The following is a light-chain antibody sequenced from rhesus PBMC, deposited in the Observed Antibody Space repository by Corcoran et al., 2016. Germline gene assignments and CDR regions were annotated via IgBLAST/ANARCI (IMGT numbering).Light chain of an antibody. Sequence: DIQMSQSPSSLSASVGDTVTITCRASQGISSWLAWYQQKPGKAPKLLIYKASSLQSGVPSRFSGSGSGTDFTLTISSLQSEDFATYYCQQYSSRPLTFGGGTKVELK. V-gene: IGKV1-22*01. CDR2: KAS. J-gene: IGKJ4*01. CDR3: QQYSSRPLT. CDR1: QGISSW.